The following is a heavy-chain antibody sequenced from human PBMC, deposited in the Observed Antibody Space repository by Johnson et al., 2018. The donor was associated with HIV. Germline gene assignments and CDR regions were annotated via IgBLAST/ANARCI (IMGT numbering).Heavy chain of an antibody. CDR2: IKSKTDGGTT. J-gene: IGHJ3*02. V-gene: IGHV3-15*01. D-gene: IGHD1-26*01. Sequence: VQLVESGGGLVKPGGSLRLSCAASGFTFSNAWMSWVRQAPGKGLEWVGRIKSKTDGGTTDYAAPVKGRFTISRDDSKNTLYLQMNSLKTEDTAVYYCARGLAMGHDAFDIWGQGTMVTVSS. CDR1: GFTFSNAW. CDR3: ARGLAMGHDAFDI.